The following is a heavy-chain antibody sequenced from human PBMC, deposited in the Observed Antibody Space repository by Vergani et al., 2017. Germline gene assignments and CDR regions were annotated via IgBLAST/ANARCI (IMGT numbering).Heavy chain of an antibody. Sequence: QVQLVESGGGVVQPGRSLRLSCAASGFTFSSYGMHWVRQAPGKGLEWLAVISYDGSNKYYADSVKGRFTISRDNSKNTLYLQMNSRRAEDTAVYYCAKDGEYQLRPDYWGQRTLVTVYS. CDR2: ISYDGSNK. CDR3: AKDGEYQLRPDY. D-gene: IGHD2-2*01. V-gene: IGHV3-30*18. CDR1: GFTFSSYG. J-gene: IGHJ4*02.